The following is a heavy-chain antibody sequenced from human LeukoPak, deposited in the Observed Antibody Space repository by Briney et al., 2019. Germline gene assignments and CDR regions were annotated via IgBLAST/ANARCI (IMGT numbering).Heavy chain of an antibody. V-gene: IGHV4-31*03. CDR1: GGSISSGGYY. CDR3: ARAGQGDWFDP. Sequence: PSETLSLTCTVSGGSISSGGYYWSWIRQHPGKGLEWIGYIYYSGSTYYNPSLKSRVTISVDTSKNQFSLKLSSVTAADTAVCYCARAGQGDWFDPWGQGTLVTVSS. J-gene: IGHJ5*02. CDR2: IYYSGST.